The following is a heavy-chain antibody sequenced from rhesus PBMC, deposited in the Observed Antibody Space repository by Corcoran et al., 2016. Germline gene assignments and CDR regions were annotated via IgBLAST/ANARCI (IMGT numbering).Heavy chain of an antibody. V-gene: IGHV4-122*02. CDR1: GYSISSTYG. J-gene: IGHJ3*01. CDR3: ARARGIAAEGDAFDF. Sequence: QLQLQESGPGLVKPSETLSLTCAVSGYSISSTYGWSWIRQPPGEGLELIGYISYRGSTSYNPSLKSRVTMVRGTSKNQFALKLSSVTAADTAVYYCARARGIAAEGDAFDFWGQRLRVTVSS. D-gene: IGHD6-25*01. CDR2: ISYRGST.